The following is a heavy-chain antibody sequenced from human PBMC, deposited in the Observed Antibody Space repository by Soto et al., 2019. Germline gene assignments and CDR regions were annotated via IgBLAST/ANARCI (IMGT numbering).Heavy chain of an antibody. CDR2: ISYDGSNK. D-gene: IGHD6-13*01. J-gene: IGHJ6*02. Sequence: QVQLVESGGGVVQPGRSLRLSCAASGFTFSSYGMHWVRQAPGKGLEWVAVISYDGSNKYYADSVKGRFTISRDNSKNTLYLQMNSLRAEDMAVYYCARVLSGEQQLVINYYGMDVWGQGTTVTVSS. V-gene: IGHV3-30*03. CDR1: GFTFSSYG. CDR3: ARVLSGEQQLVINYYGMDV.